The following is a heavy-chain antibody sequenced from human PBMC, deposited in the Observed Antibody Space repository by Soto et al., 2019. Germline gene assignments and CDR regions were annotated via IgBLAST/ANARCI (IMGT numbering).Heavy chain of an antibody. CDR1: GGSISSGGYY. V-gene: IGHV4-31*03. CDR2: IYYSGST. J-gene: IGHJ5*02. D-gene: IGHD2-8*01. CDR3: ATLLNYCTNGVCYLWCDP. Sequence: QVQLQESGPGLVKPSQTLSLTCTVSGGSISSGGYYWSWIRQHPGKGLECIGYIYYSGSTYYNPSLKSRVTISVDTSKNPFSLKLISVTAADTALYYCATLLNYCTNGVCYLWCDPLGQGTLVTVSS.